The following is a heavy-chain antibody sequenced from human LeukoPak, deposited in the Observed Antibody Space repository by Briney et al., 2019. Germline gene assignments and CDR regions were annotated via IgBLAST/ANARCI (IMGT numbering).Heavy chain of an antibody. CDR2: INPNTGNP. D-gene: IGHD4-17*01. V-gene: IGHV7-4-1*02. J-gene: IGHJ6*03. CDR1: GYTFTSYA. CDR3: AREATVTTFYYYYMDV. Sequence: ASVKVSCKASGYTFTSYAMNWVRQAPGQGLEWMGWINPNTGNPTYAQGFTGRFVFSLDTSVSTAYLQISSLKAEDTAVYYCAREATVTTFYYYYMDVWGKGTTVTVSS.